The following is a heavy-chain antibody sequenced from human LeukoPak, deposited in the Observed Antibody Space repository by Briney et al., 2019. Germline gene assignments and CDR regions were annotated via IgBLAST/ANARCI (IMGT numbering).Heavy chain of an antibody. CDR3: ARDGTPRTVAGTSDY. D-gene: IGHD6-19*01. CDR2: ISHNGVAT. J-gene: IGHJ4*02. CDR1: GIAFDKNA. Sequence: GGSLRLSCAAFGIAFDKNAMTWVRRVPGKGLEWVSTISHNGVATYYADSVKGRFTISRDNSKNTLYLQMNSLRAEDTAVYYCARDGTPRTVAGTSDYWGQGTLVTVSS. V-gene: IGHV3-23*01.